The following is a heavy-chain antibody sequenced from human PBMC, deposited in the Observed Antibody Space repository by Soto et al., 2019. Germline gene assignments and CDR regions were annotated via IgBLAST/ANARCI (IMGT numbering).Heavy chain of an antibody. CDR1: GISFSTYA. CDR3: AKDVRTMADKWSHWDY. V-gene: IGHV3-23*01. J-gene: IGHJ4*02. CDR2: TSGSGASS. D-gene: IGHD2-15*01. Sequence: PGGSLRLSCAASGISFSTYAMSWVRQAPGKGLEWVSVTSGSGASSYYRDSVRGRFTISRDNSKNTLYLQMNSLRAEDTAVCYCAKDVRTMADKWSHWDYWGQGALVTVSS.